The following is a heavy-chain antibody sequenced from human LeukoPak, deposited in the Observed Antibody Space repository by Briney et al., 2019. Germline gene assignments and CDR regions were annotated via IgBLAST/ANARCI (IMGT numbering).Heavy chain of an antibody. D-gene: IGHD2-21*01. J-gene: IGHJ4*02. CDR1: GYTFTAQY. Sequence: ASVKVSCKASGYTFTAQYMHWVRQPPGQGLEWMGWINPNNGATKYAQSFLSSVAMTRDTSTTTAYMELSCLRSDDTAVYFCASYPRSIPTHPFDYWGQGTLVTVSS. CDR2: INPNNGAT. CDR3: ASYPRSIPTHPFDY. V-gene: IGHV1-2*02.